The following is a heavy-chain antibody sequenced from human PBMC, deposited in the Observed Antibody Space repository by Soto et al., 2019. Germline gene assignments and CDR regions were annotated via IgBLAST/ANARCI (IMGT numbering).Heavy chain of an antibody. J-gene: IGHJ6*02. V-gene: IGHV1-69*06. CDR1: GGTFNSYA. CDR2: IIPIFGTA. Sequence: SVKVSCKASGGTFNSYAISWVRQAPGQGLEWMGGIIPIFGTANYAQKFQGRVTISADKSTSTVYMELSSLRSEDTAVYYCARALYSNYNYYYYGMDVWGQGTTVTVSS. D-gene: IGHD4-4*01. CDR3: ARALYSNYNYYYYGMDV.